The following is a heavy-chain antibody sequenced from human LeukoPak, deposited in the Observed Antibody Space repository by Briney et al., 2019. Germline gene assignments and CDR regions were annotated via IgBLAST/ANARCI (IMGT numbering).Heavy chain of an antibody. CDR3: AKGLYSDYGLNFDY. CDR2: ISGSGGST. J-gene: IGHJ4*02. V-gene: IGHV3-23*01. Sequence: GGSLRLSCAASGFTFSSYAMSWVSQAPGKGLEWVSAISGSGGSTYYADSVKGRFTISRDNSKNTLYLQMNSLRAEDTAVYDCAKGLYSDYGLNFDYWGQGTLVTVSS. D-gene: IGHD4-17*01. CDR1: GFTFSSYA.